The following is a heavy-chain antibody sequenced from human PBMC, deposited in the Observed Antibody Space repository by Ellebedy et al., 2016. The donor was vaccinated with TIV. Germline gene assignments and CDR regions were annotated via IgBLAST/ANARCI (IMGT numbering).Heavy chain of an antibody. D-gene: IGHD1-26*01. CDR2: VYPGYSDT. J-gene: IGHJ4*02. Sequence: GESLKISXKASGFTFTDYWIGWVRQMPGKGLEWVGIVYPGYSDTRYGPSFQGQVTISADKSITTAYLHLSSLQASDTAIYYCARHAGTGSFPYYFDSWGQGVLVTVSS. CDR3: ARHAGTGSFPYYFDS. CDR1: GFTFTDYW. V-gene: IGHV5-51*01.